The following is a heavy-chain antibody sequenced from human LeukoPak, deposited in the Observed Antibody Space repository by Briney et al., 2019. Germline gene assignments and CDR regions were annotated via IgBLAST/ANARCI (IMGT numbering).Heavy chain of an antibody. CDR2: IDPSDPET. CDR1: GYSFPSYW. Sequence: GESLKIPCKASGYSFPSYWIGWVRQMPGKGLEWMGIIDPSDPETRYTPSSQGQVTISVDKSLTTADLQWNSLKASDTAMYYCARQTAMGRSGDYWGQGTLVTVSS. J-gene: IGHJ4*02. CDR3: ARQTAMGRSGDY. V-gene: IGHV5-51*01. D-gene: IGHD5-18*01.